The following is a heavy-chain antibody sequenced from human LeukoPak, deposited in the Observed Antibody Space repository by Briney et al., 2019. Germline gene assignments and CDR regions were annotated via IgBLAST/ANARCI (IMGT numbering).Heavy chain of an antibody. D-gene: IGHD3-10*02. CDR3: AELGITMIGGV. V-gene: IGHV3-48*03. CDR2: ISSSGSTI. CDR1: GFTFSSYE. Sequence: VGSLRLSCAASGFTFSSYEMNWVRQAPGKGLEWVSYISSSGSTIYYADSVKGRFTISRDNAKNSLYLQMNSLRAEDTAVYYCAELGITMIGGVWGQGTLVTVSS. J-gene: IGHJ4*02.